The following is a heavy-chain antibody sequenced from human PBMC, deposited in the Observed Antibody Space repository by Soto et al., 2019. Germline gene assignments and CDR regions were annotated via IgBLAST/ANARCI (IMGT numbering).Heavy chain of an antibody. CDR3: ARQPAVAPYGWFDP. V-gene: IGHV4-39*01. J-gene: IGHJ5*02. Sequence: QLQLQESGPGLVKPSETLSLTCTVSGGSISSSSYYWGWIRQPPGKGLEWIGSIYYSGSTYYNPSLKSRVTISVDTSKNQFSLKLSSVTAADTAVYYCARQPAVAPYGWFDPWGQGTLVTVSS. D-gene: IGHD2-2*01. CDR1: GGSISSSSYY. CDR2: IYYSGST.